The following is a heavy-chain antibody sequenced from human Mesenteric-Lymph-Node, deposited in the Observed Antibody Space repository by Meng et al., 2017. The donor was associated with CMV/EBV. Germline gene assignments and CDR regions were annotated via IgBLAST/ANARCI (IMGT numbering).Heavy chain of an antibody. V-gene: IGHV3-30*02. CDR3: ARDYSSSWYHHYYYYGMDV. CDR1: GFTFSSFG. J-gene: IGHJ6*02. Sequence: GESLKISCAASGFTFSSFGIHWVRQAPGKGLEWVAFIRYDGSNKYYVDSVKGRFTISRDNSKNTLYVQMNSLRAEDTAVYYCARDYSSSWYHHYYYYGMDVWGQGTTVTVSS. CDR2: IRYDGSNK. D-gene: IGHD6-13*01.